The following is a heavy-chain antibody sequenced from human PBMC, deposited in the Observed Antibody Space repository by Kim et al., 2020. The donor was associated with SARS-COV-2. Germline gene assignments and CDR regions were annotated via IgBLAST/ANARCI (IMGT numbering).Heavy chain of an antibody. D-gene: IGHD1-1*01. CDR2: ISSSGSTI. CDR3: ARAKHRMGFRPTTYYYYYVAV. J-gene: IGHJ6*03. CDR1: GFTFSSYE. Sequence: GGSLRLSCAASGFTFSSYEMNWVRQAPGKGLEWVSYISSSGSTIYYADSVKGRFTISRDNAKNSLYLQMNSLRAEDTAVYYCARAKHRMGFRPTTYYYYYVAVWGKGTTVTVPS. V-gene: IGHV3-48*03.